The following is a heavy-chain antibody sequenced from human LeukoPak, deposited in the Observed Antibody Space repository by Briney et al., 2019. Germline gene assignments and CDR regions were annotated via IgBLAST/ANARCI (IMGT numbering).Heavy chain of an antibody. Sequence: KSSETLSLTCTVSGGSISNYHWSWIRQPAGKGLEWIGQIHTSGSTNYNPPLKSRVTMSIDTTEDQVSLTIRSVTAADTAFYYCARRDISSGWSFDYWGQGTLDRASS. D-gene: IGHD6-19*01. V-gene: IGHV4-4*07. CDR2: IHTSGST. CDR1: GGSISNYH. CDR3: ARRDISSGWSFDY. J-gene: IGHJ4*02.